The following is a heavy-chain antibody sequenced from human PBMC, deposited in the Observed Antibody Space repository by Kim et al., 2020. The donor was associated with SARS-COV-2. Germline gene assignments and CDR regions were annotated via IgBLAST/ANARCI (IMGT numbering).Heavy chain of an antibody. D-gene: IGHD3-10*01. CDR3: ARVSQGGVWFGELFGARGDWFDP. J-gene: IGHJ5*02. CDR1: GYTFTSYG. V-gene: IGHV1-18*01. Sequence: ASVKVSCKASGYTFTSYGISWVRQAPGQGLEWMGWISAYNGNTNYAQKLQGRVTMTTDTSTSTAYMELRSLRSDDTAVYYCARVSQGGVWFGELFGARGDWFDPWGQGTLVTVSS. CDR2: ISAYNGNT.